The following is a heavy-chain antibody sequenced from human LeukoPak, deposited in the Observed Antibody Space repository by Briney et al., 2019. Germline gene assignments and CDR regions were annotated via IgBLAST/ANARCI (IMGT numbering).Heavy chain of an antibody. CDR1: GYTFTTYY. J-gene: IGHJ4*02. CDR2: INPNSGGA. CDR3: ARGSGYGDSPGLD. V-gene: IGHV1-2*06. D-gene: IGHD4-17*01. Sequence: ASVTVSCKASGYTFTTYYMHWVRQAPGQGLEWMGRINPNSGGANYAQQFQGRVTMTRDTSITTAYMEVVRLTSDDTAVYYCARGSGYGDSPGLDWGQGTLVTVSS.